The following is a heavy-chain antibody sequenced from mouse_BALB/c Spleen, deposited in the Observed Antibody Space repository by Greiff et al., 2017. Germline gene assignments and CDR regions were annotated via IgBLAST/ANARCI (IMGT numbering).Heavy chain of an antibody. CDR2: IRSKSNNYAT. V-gene: IGHV10-1*02. D-gene: IGHD2-14*01. CDR1: GFTFNTYA. Sequence: DVQLVESGGGLVQPKGSLKLSCAASGFTFNTYAMNWVRQAPGKGLEWVARIRSKSNNYATYYADSVKDRFTISRDDSQSMLYLQMNNLKTEDTAMYYCVRDYRSFAWFAYWGQGTLVTVSA. CDR3: VRDYRSFAWFAY. J-gene: IGHJ3*01.